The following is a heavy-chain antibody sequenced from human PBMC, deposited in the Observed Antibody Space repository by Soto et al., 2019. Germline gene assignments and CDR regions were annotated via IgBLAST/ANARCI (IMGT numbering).Heavy chain of an antibody. CDR3: TRDWEITVSTWSFGGF. CDR1: GGTFSPYT. V-gene: IGHV1-69*08. J-gene: IGHJ4*02. D-gene: IGHD3-10*01. CDR2: IIPFHGVT. Sequence: QVQLVQSGAEVKKPGSSVKVSCKASGGTFSPYTINWVRQAPGQGLEWMGRIIPFHGVTNYAQKFQARVTITADKSTSTAYMERSCLRFEDTAMYYCTRDWEITVSTWSFGGFWGRGTLVTVSS.